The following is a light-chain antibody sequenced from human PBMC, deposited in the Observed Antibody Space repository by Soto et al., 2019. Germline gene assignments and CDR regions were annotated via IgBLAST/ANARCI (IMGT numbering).Light chain of an antibody. CDR1: SSDVGGYNY. CDR2: DVS. J-gene: IGLJ1*01. CDR3: ISYTISTFYV. Sequence: QSALTQPASVSGSPGQSITISCTGTSSDVGGYNYVSWYQQHPGKAPKLMIYDVSNRPSGVSNRFSGSKSGNTASLTISGLQAEDEADYYCISYTISTFYVFGTGTKLTVL. V-gene: IGLV2-14*01.